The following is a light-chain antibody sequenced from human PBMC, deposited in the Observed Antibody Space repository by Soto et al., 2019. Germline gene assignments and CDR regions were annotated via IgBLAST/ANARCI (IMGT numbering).Light chain of an antibody. V-gene: IGLV1-40*01. CDR1: TSDIGAGYD. CDR3: LSSHSSLRVL. CDR2: GNS. Sequence: QSVLTPPPSLAGALGQRVTISCSGTTSDIGAGYDVHWYQQLPGSVPQLLIYGNSNRPLGVPDRFSGSNSDTSSSLPIIGLQPEDDADYYCLSSHSSLRVLFGGATKLTVL. J-gene: IGLJ3*02.